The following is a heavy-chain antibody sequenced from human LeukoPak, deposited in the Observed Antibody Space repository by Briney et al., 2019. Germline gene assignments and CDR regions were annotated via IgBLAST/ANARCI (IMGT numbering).Heavy chain of an antibody. Sequence: SETLSLTCTVSGASISGYYWSWIRQPPGKGLEWIGYIYYSGGTNYNPSLKSGVAISVDTSKNQFSLKLSSVTAADTAVYYCARGSHTDYYDSSGYYYGYWGQGTLVTVSS. J-gene: IGHJ4*02. D-gene: IGHD3-22*01. CDR3: ARGSHTDYYDSSGYYYGY. CDR1: GASISGYY. CDR2: IYYSGGT. V-gene: IGHV4-59*12.